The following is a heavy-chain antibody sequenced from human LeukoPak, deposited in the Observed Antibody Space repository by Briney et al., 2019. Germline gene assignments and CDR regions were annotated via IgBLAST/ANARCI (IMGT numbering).Heavy chain of an antibody. J-gene: IGHJ4*02. D-gene: IGHD2-2*01. CDR2: IYHSGST. V-gene: IGHV4-4*02. CDR1: GGSISSSNW. Sequence: PSETLSLTCAVSGGSISSSNWWSWVRQPPGKGLEWIGEIYHSGSTNYNPSLKSRVTISVDKSKNRFSLKLSSVTAADTAVYYCARDPIVVVPAAMRGGFDYWGQGTLVTVSS. CDR3: ARDPIVVVPAAMRGGFDY.